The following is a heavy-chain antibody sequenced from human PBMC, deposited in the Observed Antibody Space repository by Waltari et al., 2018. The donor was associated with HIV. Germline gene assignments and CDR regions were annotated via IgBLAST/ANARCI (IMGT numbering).Heavy chain of an antibody. J-gene: IGHJ6*02. D-gene: IGHD3-10*01. CDR3: ARRGVLTYYYTMDV. CDR1: GFTFSRYG. Sequence: QVQLVESGGGVFKPGRSLRLPCAASGFTFSRYGMHWVRQAPGKGLEWVAVIWYDGSNKYYADSVKGRFSISRDNSKNTLYLQMNSLRAEDTAVYFCARRGVLTYYYTMDVWGQGTTVTVSS. CDR2: IWYDGSNK. V-gene: IGHV3-33*01.